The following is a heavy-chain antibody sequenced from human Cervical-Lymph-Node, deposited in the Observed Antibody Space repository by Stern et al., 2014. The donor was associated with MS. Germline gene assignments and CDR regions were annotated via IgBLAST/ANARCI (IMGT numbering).Heavy chain of an antibody. J-gene: IGHJ5*01. CDR1: GGYMSSKY. Sequence: QLQLQESGPGLVKPSETVSLTCTVSGGYMSSKYWNWIRQPPGKGLEWIGYIYSDGSTNYNPSLKSRVLISLDTSTNQFSLSLTAVTAADTAVYYCARVTGRGTRQNWFDSWGQGTLVTVSS. CDR2: IYSDGST. CDR3: ARVTGRGTRQNWFDS. D-gene: IGHD1-26*01. V-gene: IGHV4-59*01.